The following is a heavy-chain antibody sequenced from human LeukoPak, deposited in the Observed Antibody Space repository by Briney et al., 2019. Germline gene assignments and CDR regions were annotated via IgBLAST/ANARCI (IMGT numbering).Heavy chain of an antibody. V-gene: IGHV3-20*04. CDR3: ARDQYYYDSSGSYGY. J-gene: IGHJ4*02. D-gene: IGHD3-22*01. Sequence: GGSLRLSCAASGFTFDDDGMSWVRQAPGKGLEWVSGINWSGDSKGYADSVKGRFTISRDNAKNSLYLQMNSLRAEDTAVYYCARDQYYYDSSGSYGYWSQGTLVTVSS. CDR1: GFTFDDDG. CDR2: INWSGDSK.